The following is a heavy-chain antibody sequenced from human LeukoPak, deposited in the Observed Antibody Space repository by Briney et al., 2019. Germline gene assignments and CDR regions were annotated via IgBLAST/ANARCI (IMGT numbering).Heavy chain of an antibody. CDR2: TAYEGGEK. D-gene: IGHD3-16*01. CDR1: GSTFSGHL. J-gene: IGHJ4*02. Sequence: GRSLRLSCAASGSTFSGHLLHWVRQAPGKGREWVAGTAYEGGEKYYAASVGGRFTISRDNSDNTVYLQMTGLRLEDTAVYFCAREGDRHLTFDYWGRGTLVTVSS. V-gene: IGHV3-30*01. CDR3: AREGDRHLTFDY.